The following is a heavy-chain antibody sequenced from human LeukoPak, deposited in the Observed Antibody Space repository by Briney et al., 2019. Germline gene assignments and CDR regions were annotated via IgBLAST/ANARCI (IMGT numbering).Heavy chain of an antibody. D-gene: IGHD3-16*02. CDR1: GFTFSNYA. CDR2: ISGSGGNT. J-gene: IGHJ4*02. Sequence: GGSLRLSCAASGFTFSNYAMSWVRQAPGKGLEWVSGISGSGGNTYYADSVKGRFTISRDNSKNTLYLQMYSLRADDTAVYYCAKTISGSYRLGDYWGQGTLVTVSS. V-gene: IGHV3-23*01. CDR3: AKTISGSYRLGDY.